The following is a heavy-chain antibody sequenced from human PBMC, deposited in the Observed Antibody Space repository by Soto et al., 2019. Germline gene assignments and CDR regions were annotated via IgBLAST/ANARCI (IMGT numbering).Heavy chain of an antibody. D-gene: IGHD3-10*01. CDR3: ASGYYGSGSYYNYYYGMDV. V-gene: IGHV4-34*01. CDR2: INHSGST. J-gene: IGHJ6*02. Sequence: SETLSLTCAVYGGSLSGYYWSWIRQPPGKGLEWIGEINHSGSTNYNPSLKSRVTISVDTSNNQFSMKLSLVTAADTAVYYCASGYYGSGSYYNYYYGMDVWGQGTSVTVSS. CDR1: GGSLSGYY.